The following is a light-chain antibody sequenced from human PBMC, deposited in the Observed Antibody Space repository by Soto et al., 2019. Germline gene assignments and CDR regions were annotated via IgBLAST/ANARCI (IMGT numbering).Light chain of an antibody. CDR1: QSVSSY. CDR3: QQYDNWPSLT. V-gene: IGKV3-15*01. Sequence: EIVLTQSPATLSLSPGERATLSCRASQSVSSYLAWYQQKPGQAPRLLIYGVSTRATGIPARFSGSGSGTEFTLTISSLQSEDSAVYYCQQYDNWPSLTFGGGTKVDIK. CDR2: GVS. J-gene: IGKJ4*01.